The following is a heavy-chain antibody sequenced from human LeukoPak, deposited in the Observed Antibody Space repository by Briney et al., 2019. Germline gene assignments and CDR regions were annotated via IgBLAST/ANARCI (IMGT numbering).Heavy chain of an antibody. CDR1: DASISDFH. CDR3: ARHWEYYFDY. V-gene: IGHV4-59*08. CDR2: IFNTGDT. J-gene: IGHJ4*02. Sequence: KTSETLSLTCTVSDASISDFHWAWIRQPPGKRLEWIGYIFNTGDTNYNPSLKSRATISVHTSKNQFSVRLTSVTAADTAIYYCARHWEYYFDYWGRGTPVTVSS. D-gene: IGHD1-26*01.